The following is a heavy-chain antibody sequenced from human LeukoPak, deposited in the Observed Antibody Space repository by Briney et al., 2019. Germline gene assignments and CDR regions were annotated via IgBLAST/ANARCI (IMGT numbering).Heavy chain of an antibody. J-gene: IGHJ4*02. CDR3: ARRRGNRIAVAGTAFDY. Sequence: PSETLSLTCTVSGGSISSYYWSWIRQPPGKGLEWIGFIYYSGSTNYNPSLESRVTISVDTSKNQFSLKLSSVTAADTAVYYCARRRGNRIAVAGTAFDYWGQGTLVTVSS. CDR2: IYYSGST. CDR1: GGSISSYY. V-gene: IGHV4-59*12. D-gene: IGHD6-19*01.